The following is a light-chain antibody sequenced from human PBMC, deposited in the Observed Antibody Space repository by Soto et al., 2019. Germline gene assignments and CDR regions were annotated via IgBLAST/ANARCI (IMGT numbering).Light chain of an antibody. Sequence: QSVLTQPASVSGSPGQSITIPCTGTSSDVGGYNFVSWYQQHPDKAPKLMIYDVTNRPSGVSNRFSGSKSGNTASLTISGLQAEDDADYYCSSYTSISTYVFGTGTNVTVL. CDR3: SSYTSISTYV. CDR2: DVT. CDR1: SSDVGGYNF. V-gene: IGLV2-14*01. J-gene: IGLJ1*01.